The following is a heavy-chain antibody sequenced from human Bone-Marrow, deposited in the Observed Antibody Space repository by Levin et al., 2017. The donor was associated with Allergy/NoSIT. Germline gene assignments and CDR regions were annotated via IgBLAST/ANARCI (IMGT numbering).Heavy chain of an antibody. D-gene: IGHD4-11*01. Sequence: SQTLSLTCAISGDSVSSTSAAWNWFRQSPSRGLEWLGRTYYRSMWSNDYAVSVRSRISINPDTSKNEFSLQLSSVTSEDTAMYYCAREADYIGFDYWGQGTLVTVSS. J-gene: IGHJ4*02. CDR1: GDSVSSTSAA. V-gene: IGHV6-1*01. CDR3: AREADYIGFDY. CDR2: TYYRSMWSN.